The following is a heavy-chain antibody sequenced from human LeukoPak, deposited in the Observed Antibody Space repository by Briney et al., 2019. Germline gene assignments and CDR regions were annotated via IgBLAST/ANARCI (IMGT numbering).Heavy chain of an antibody. CDR2: IIPILGIA. J-gene: IGHJ6*02. V-gene: IGHV1-69*10. D-gene: IGHD2-2*01. CDR1: GYSFTGYY. CDR3: ARGEDIVVVPAQLGEYYYYGMDV. Sequence: GASVKVSCMASGYSFTGYYMHWVRQAPGQGLEWMGWIIPILGIANYAQKFQGRVTITADKSTSAAYMELSSLRSEDTAVYYCARGEDIVVVPAQLGEYYYYGMDVWGQGTTVTVSS.